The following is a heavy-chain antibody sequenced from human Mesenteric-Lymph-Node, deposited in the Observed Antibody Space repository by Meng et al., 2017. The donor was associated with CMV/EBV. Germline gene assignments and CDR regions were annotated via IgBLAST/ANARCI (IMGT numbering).Heavy chain of an antibody. J-gene: IGHJ3*02. CDR2: ISYSAST. CDR1: GGSISSYF. CDR3: AREGDFYGSDFYYNAAFDI. D-gene: IGHD3-10*01. Sequence: SETLSLTCTVSGGSISSYFWNWIRQPPGKGLEWIGYISYSASTSYNPSLKSRVTISVDTSKNQFSLKLNSVTAADTAVYYCAREGDFYGSDFYYNAAFDIWDQGTMVTVSS. V-gene: IGHV4-59*01.